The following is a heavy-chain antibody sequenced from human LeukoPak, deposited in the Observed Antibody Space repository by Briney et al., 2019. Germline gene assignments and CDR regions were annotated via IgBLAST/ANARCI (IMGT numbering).Heavy chain of an antibody. J-gene: IGHJ4*02. CDR3: ARVDTRGSNSNFDY. V-gene: IGHV6-1*01. CDR1: GDXVSSNSVA. D-gene: IGHD6-13*01. CDR2: TFYRSKWYY. Sequence: SQTLSLTCAISGDXVSSNSVAWNWIRQSPSRGLEWLGRTFYRSKWYYDYAASVKSRITINPDTTKNQFSLQLNSVTPEDAGVYYCARVDTRGSNSNFDYWGQGTLVTVSS.